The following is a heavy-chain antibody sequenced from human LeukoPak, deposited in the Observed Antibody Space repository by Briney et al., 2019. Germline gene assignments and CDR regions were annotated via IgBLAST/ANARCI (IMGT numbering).Heavy chain of an antibody. CDR2: IIPIFGTA. J-gene: IGHJ4*02. CDR1: VGTFSSYA. Sequence: GASVKVSCKASVGTFSSYAISWVRQAPGQGLEWMGGIIPIFGTANYAQKFQGRVTITADESTSTAYMELSSLRSEDTAVYYCARVRSSGWSNLDYWGQGTLVTVSS. D-gene: IGHD6-19*01. CDR3: ARVRSSGWSNLDY. V-gene: IGHV1-69*13.